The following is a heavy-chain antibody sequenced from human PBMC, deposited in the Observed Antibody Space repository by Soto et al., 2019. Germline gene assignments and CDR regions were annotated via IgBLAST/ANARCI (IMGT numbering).Heavy chain of an antibody. CDR1: GVSSSSYY. J-gene: IGHJ3*02. D-gene: IGHD3-10*01. V-gene: IGHV4-59*01. CDR2: IYYSGST. CDR3: ARDHGVYYGSGRGFAFDI. Sequence: PWETLSLSCAVSGVSSSSYYWSWIRQPPGKGLEWIGYIYYSGSTNYNPSLKSRVTISVDTSKNQFSLKLSSVTAADTAVYYCARDHGVYYGSGRGFAFDICGQATMVT.